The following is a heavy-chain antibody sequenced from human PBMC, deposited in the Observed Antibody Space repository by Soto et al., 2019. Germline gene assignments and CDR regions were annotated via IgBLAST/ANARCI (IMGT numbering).Heavy chain of an antibody. CDR1: GFSFSNFA. CDR2: ISHDGSNK. V-gene: IGHV3-30*18. J-gene: IGHJ6*02. D-gene: IGHD6-19*01. CDR3: VKPNNSGWYTPYYYYFGMDV. Sequence: QVQLVESGGGVVQPGRSVRLSCAASGFSFSNFAMHWVRQAPGKGLEWVAVISHDGSNKYHADSVKGRFTISRDNSKNTVFLQMNRLSPEDGAVYYCVKPNNSGWYTPYYYYFGMDVWGQGTTLTVSS.